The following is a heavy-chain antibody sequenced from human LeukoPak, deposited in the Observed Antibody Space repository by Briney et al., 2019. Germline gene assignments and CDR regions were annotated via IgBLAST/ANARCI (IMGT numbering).Heavy chain of an antibody. CDR2: IYTSGST. CDR1: GGSISSYY. D-gene: IGHD1-26*01. V-gene: IGHV4-4*07. J-gene: IGHJ4*02. Sequence: SETLSLTCTVSGGSISSYYWSWIWQPAGKGLEWIGRIYTSGSTNYNPSLKSRVTISVDKSKNQFSLKLSSVTAADTAVYYCARDSLSGSNTFIDYWGQGTLVTVAS. CDR3: ARDSLSGSNTFIDY.